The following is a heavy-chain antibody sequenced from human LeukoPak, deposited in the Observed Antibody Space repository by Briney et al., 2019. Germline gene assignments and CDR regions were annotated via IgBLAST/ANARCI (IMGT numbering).Heavy chain of an antibody. CDR2: ISSSGSTI. CDR1: GFTFSDYY. J-gene: IGHJ4*02. CDR3: ARDFFHSSESRPFDY. Sequence: KPGGSLRLSCAASGFTFSDYYMSWIRQAPGKGLEWVSYISSSGSTIYYADSVKGRFTISRDNAKNLLYLQMDSLRVEDTAVYYCARDFFHSSESRPFDYWGQGTLVTVSS. V-gene: IGHV3-11*04. D-gene: IGHD3-22*01.